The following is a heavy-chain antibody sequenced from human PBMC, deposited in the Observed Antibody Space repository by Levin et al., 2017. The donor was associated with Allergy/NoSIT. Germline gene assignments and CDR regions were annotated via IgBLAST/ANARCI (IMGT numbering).Heavy chain of an antibody. CDR3: AREAAETYYDFWSGYYATYYFDY. CDR2: IKQDGSEK. J-gene: IGHJ4*02. V-gene: IGHV3-7*01. CDR1: GFTFSSYW. Sequence: GESLKISCAASGFTFSSYWMSWVRQAPGKGLEWVANIKQDGSEKYYVDSVKGRFTISRDNAKNSLYLQMNSLRAEDTAVYYCAREAAETYYDFWSGYYATYYFDYWGQGTLVTVSS. D-gene: IGHD3-3*01.